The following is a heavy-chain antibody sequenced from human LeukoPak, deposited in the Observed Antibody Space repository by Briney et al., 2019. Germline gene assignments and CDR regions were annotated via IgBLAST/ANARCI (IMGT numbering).Heavy chain of an antibody. J-gene: IGHJ4*02. CDR2: LSWHSGSI. V-gene: IGHV3-9*01. D-gene: IGHD1-26*01. CDR3: AKETKVGENLYYFDY. Sequence: GRSLRLSCVVSGFKFNDYAMHWVRQAPGKGLEWVSGLSWHSGSIGYADSVKGRFIISRDNAKNSLYLEMNSLRPEDSALYYCAKETKVGENLYYFDYWGRGTLVTVSS. CDR1: GFKFNDYA.